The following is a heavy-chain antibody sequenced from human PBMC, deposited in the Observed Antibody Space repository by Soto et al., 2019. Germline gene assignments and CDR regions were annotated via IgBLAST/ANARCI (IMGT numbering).Heavy chain of an antibody. Sequence: QITLKESGPTLVKPTQTLTLTCTFSGFSLSTSGVGVGWIRQPPGKALEWLALIYWDDDKRYSPSLKSRLTITXXTXKXXVVLTMTNMDPVDTATYYCAHSPIPADPSMNWFDPWGQGTLVTVSS. CDR3: AHSPIPADPSMNWFDP. D-gene: IGHD2-2*01. V-gene: IGHV2-5*02. J-gene: IGHJ5*02. CDR1: GFSLSTSGVG. CDR2: IYWDDDK.